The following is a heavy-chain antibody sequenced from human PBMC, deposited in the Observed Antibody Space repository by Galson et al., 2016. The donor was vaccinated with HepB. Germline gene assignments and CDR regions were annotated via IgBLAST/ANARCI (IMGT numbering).Heavy chain of an antibody. J-gene: IGHJ4*02. V-gene: IGHV3-9*01. CDR3: AKDIKSCSTINCYAKSFHAADY. CDR1: GFKFDDYA. D-gene: IGHD2-2*01. CDR2: ISWHSGSI. Sequence: SLRLSCAASGFKFDDYAMHWVRQVPGKGLEWLSAISWHSGSISYADSVKGRFFISRDNDKKSVFLLMNSLTTEDTAFYYCAKDIKSCSTINCYAKSFHAADYWGRGTLVTVSS.